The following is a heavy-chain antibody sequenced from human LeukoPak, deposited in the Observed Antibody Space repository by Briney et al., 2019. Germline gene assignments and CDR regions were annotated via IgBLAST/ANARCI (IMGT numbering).Heavy chain of an antibody. CDR1: GGIFDSSG. J-gene: IGHJ4*02. D-gene: IGHD5-12*01. CDR3: ARDDSGYDPFDY. Sequence: ASVKVSCKASGGIFDSSGIAWVRQAPGQGLEWMGWINPNSGGTNYAQKFQGRVTMTRDTSISTAYMELSRLRSDDTAVYYCARDDSGYDPFDYWGQGTLATVSS. CDR2: INPNSGGT. V-gene: IGHV1-2*02.